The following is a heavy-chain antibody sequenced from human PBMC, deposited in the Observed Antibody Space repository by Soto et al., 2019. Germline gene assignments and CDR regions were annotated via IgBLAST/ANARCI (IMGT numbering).Heavy chain of an antibody. V-gene: IGHV3-21*01. Sequence: PGGSLRLSCVGSGFTFSTYSINWVRQAPGKGLEWVSSISSRSDIYYADSVKGRFTISRDNAKNSVSLQMNSLRAEDTAVYYCAREYTAWPLAYGLDVWGQGSTVTVSS. CDR3: AREYTAWPLAYGLDV. CDR2: ISSRSDI. D-gene: IGHD2-2*02. CDR1: GFTFSTYS. J-gene: IGHJ6*02.